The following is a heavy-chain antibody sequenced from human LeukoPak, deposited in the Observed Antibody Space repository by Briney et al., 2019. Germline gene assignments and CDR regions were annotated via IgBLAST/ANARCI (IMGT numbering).Heavy chain of an antibody. V-gene: IGHV3-7*01. CDR3: AKGGRGNGEVY. J-gene: IGHJ4*02. D-gene: IGHD2-8*01. CDR1: GFTFSSYW. Sequence: GGSLRLSCAVSGFTFSSYWMNWVRQAPGKGLEWVANIKQDGSEKNYVDSVKGRFTISRDNAKSSLFLQMDDLRAEDTAVYYRAKGGRGNGEVYWGQGTLVTVSS. CDR2: IKQDGSEK.